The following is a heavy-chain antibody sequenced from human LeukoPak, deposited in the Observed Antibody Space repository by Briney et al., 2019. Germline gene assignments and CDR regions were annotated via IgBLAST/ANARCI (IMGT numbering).Heavy chain of an antibody. Sequence: PSETLSLTCTVSGGSISSGGYYWSWIRQPPGKGLEWIGYIYYSGSTNYNPSLKSRVTISVDTSKNQFSLKLSSVTAADTAVYYCATTPRYSSSWYYFDYWGQGTLVTVSS. CDR2: IYYSGST. J-gene: IGHJ4*02. V-gene: IGHV4-61*08. CDR1: GGSISSGGYY. CDR3: ATTPRYSSSWYYFDY. D-gene: IGHD6-13*01.